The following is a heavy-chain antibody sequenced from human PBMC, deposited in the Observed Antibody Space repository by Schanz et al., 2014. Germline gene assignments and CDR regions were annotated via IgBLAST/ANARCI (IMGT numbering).Heavy chain of an antibody. CDR3: ARLDSSSWYPRY. V-gene: IGHV3-48*04. Sequence: EVQLVESGGGLAQPGGSLRLSCAASEFSFSSFGMNWVRQAPGKGLEWVSYISSSGSYTNYADSVKGRFTTSRDNGKKSMYLQMNSLRAEDTAVYYCARLDSSSWYPRYWGQGTLVTVSS. CDR2: ISSSGSYT. J-gene: IGHJ4*02. CDR1: EFSFSSFG. D-gene: IGHD6-13*01.